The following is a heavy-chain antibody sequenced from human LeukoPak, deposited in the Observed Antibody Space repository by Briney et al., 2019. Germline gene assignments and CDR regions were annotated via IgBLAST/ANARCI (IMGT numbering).Heavy chain of an antibody. D-gene: IGHD6-19*01. J-gene: IGHJ5*02. CDR2: ISFDETTK. V-gene: IGHV3-30-3*01. CDR3: AREGGDSSGWYQWGWFDP. Sequence: PGKSLKLSCAASGFTFNIYSMHWVRQAPGKGLEWVALISFDETTKYYADSVKGRFTISRDNSKNTVNLQMDNLGHEDTAVYFCAREGGDSSGWYQWGWFDPWGQGALVTVSS. CDR1: GFTFNIYS.